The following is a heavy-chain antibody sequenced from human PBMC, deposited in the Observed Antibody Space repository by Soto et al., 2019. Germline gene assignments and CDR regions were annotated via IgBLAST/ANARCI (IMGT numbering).Heavy chain of an antibody. CDR2: VIPIFRSA. CDR3: ARRDSKYDSAGYPAFDP. CDR1: GGTFSTYA. V-gene: IGHV1-69*01. J-gene: IGHJ5*02. Sequence: QVQLVQSGAEVKKPGSSVKVSCKSSGGTFSTYAISWVRQAPGQGLEWMGAVIPIFRSANYAQKFQGRVTITADEFTTTAYMELSSLRSDDTAIYFCARRDSKYDSAGYPAFDPWGQGTLVTVSS. D-gene: IGHD3-22*01.